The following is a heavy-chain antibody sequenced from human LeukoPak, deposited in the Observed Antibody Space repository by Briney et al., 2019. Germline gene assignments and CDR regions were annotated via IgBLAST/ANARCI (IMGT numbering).Heavy chain of an antibody. V-gene: IGHV3-23*01. CDR1: GFTFSSYA. D-gene: IGHD1-26*01. CDR2: LIENGATT. J-gene: IGHJ4*02. Sequence: GGSLRLSCAASGFTFSSYAMSWVRLAPGKGLEWVSGLIENGATTYYADSVKGRFTISRDNSRNTMYLQMNSLRVEDTAVYYCVKDYQVGNSPAFGDYWGQGTLVAVSS. CDR3: VKDYQVGNSPAFGDY.